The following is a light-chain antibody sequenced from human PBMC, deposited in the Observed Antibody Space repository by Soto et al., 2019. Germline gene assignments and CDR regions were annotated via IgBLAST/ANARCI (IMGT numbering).Light chain of an antibody. CDR1: QSVINY. J-gene: IGKJ2*01. CDR3: QHYNYWPYT. Sequence: EIVLTQSPATLSLSPGERATLSCRASQSVINYLAWYQQKPGQAPRLLIYDTSNRATGIPARFSGSGSGTDFTLTISSPQSEDFAVYYCQHYNYWPYTFGQGTKVDIK. CDR2: DTS. V-gene: IGKV3-11*01.